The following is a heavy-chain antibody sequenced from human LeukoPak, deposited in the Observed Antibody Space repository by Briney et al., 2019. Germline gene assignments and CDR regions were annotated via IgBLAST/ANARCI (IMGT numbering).Heavy chain of an antibody. D-gene: IGHD6-19*01. CDR1: GYSFTSYW. CDR3: ATSNSSGGSPDAFDI. J-gene: IGHJ3*02. Sequence: GESLKISCKGSGYSFTSYWIGWVRQMPGKGLEWMGTIYPGDSDTRYSPSFQGQVTISADKSISTAYLQWSSLKASDTAMYYCATSNSSGGSPDAFDIWGQGTMVTVSS. CDR2: IYPGDSDT. V-gene: IGHV5-51*01.